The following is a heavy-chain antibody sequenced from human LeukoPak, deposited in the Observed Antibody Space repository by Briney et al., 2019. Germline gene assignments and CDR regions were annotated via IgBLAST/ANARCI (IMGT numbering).Heavy chain of an antibody. CDR1: GFSFRNYW. CDR2: IREDGSEK. Sequence: GGSLRLPCAASGFSFRNYWMSWVRQAPGKGLEWVATIREDGSEKYYVDSVKGRFTISRDNAKKSLYLQMNSLRAEDTALYYCADVLDWAYWGQGTLVTVSS. J-gene: IGHJ4*02. CDR3: ADVLDWAY. V-gene: IGHV3-7*01. D-gene: IGHD3/OR15-3a*01.